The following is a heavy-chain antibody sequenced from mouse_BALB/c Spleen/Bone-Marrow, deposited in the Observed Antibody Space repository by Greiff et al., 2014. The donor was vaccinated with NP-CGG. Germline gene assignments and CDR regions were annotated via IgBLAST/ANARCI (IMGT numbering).Heavy chain of an antibody. Sequence: EVQLQQSGPGLEKPGASVKISCKASGYSFTGYNMNWVKQSNGKSLEWIGNIDPYYGNTTYNQKFKGKATLTVDKSSSTAYMQLKSLTSEDSVVYYCAIKSYEGGFAYWGQGTLVTVSA. CDR2: IDPYYGNT. J-gene: IGHJ3*01. CDR1: GYSFTGYN. D-gene: IGHD2-3*01. V-gene: IGHV1-39*01. CDR3: AIKSYEGGFAY.